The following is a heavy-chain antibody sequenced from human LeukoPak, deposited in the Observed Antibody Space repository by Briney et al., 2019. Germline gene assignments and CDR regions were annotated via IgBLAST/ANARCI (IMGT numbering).Heavy chain of an antibody. J-gene: IGHJ2*01. Sequence: SVKVSCKASGGTFSSYAISWVRQAPGQGLEWMGGIIPIFGTANYAQKFQGRVTITADESTSTAYMELSSLRSEDTAVYYCAADYYDSSGYESYFDLWGRGTLVTVSS. D-gene: IGHD3-22*01. CDR1: GGTFSSYA. CDR3: AADYYDSSGYESYFDL. V-gene: IGHV1-69*13. CDR2: IIPIFGTA.